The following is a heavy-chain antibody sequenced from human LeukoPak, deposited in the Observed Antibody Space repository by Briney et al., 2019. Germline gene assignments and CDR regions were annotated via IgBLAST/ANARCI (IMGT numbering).Heavy chain of an antibody. D-gene: IGHD3-16*02. CDR3: ARGVPNYDYVWGSYRSRVWFDP. V-gene: IGHV4-34*01. Sequence: ASETLSLTCAVYGGSFSGYYWSWIRQPPGKGLEWIGEINHSGSTNYNPSLKSRVTISVDTSKNQFSLKLSSVTAADTAVYYCARGVPNYDYVWGSYRSRVWFDPWGQGTLVTVSS. CDR2: INHSGST. J-gene: IGHJ5*02. CDR1: GGSFSGYY.